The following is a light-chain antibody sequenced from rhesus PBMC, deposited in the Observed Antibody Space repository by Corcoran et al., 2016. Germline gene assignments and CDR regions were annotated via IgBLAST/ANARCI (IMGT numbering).Light chain of an antibody. V-gene: IGKV3-24*04. CDR3: LQSSKWPYT. Sequence: EIVMTQSPATLPLSPGERATLSCRASQSVSSYLTWYLQKPGQPPRLRLYGASTRATGTPARFSGTGSGTEFTLTISSLEPEDVGVYFCLQSSKWPYTFGQGTKVEMK. CDR1: QSVSSY. J-gene: IGKJ2*01. CDR2: GAS.